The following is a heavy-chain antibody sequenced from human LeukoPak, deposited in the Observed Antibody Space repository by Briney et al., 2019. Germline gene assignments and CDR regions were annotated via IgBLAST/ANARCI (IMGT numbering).Heavy chain of an antibody. CDR1: GFTFSSYA. V-gene: IGHV3-30-3*01. CDR2: ISYDGSNK. Sequence: GRSLRLSCAASGFTFSSYAVHWVRQAPGKGLEWVAVISYDGSNKYYADSVKGRFTISRDNSKNTLYLQMNSLRAEDTAVYYCARGESYCGGDCYYGMDAWGQGTMVTVSS. D-gene: IGHD2-21*01. CDR3: ARGESYCGGDCYYGMDA. J-gene: IGHJ6*02.